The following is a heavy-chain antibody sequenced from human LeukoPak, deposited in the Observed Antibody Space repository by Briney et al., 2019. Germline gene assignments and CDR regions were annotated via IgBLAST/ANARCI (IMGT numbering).Heavy chain of an antibody. V-gene: IGHV4-39*07. CDR2: IYYSGST. D-gene: IGHD3-22*01. CDR1: GGSISSSSYY. CDR3: AREAAYYYDSSGYSNY. Sequence: PSETLSLTCTVSGGSISSSSYYWGWIRQPPGKGLEWIGSIYYSGSTYYKPSLKSRVTISVDTSKNQFSLRLSSVTAADTAVYYCAREAAYYYDSSGYSNYWVQGTLVTVSS. J-gene: IGHJ4*02.